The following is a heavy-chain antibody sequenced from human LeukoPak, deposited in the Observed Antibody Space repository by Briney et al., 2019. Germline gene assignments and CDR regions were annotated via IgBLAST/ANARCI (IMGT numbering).Heavy chain of an antibody. CDR1: GGSISSSNW. Sequence: PSETLSLTCAVSGGSISSSNWWSWVRQPPGKGLEWIGEIYHSGSTNYNPSLKSRVTISVDKSKNQFSLKLSSVTAADTAVYYCARYPYCGGDCLGNGMDVWGQGTTVTVSS. V-gene: IGHV4-4*02. CDR2: IYHSGST. J-gene: IGHJ6*02. CDR3: ARYPYCGGDCLGNGMDV. D-gene: IGHD2-21*02.